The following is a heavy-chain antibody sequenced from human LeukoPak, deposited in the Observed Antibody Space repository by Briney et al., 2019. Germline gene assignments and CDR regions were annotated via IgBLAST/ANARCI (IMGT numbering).Heavy chain of an antibody. CDR1: GFTFSGSA. V-gene: IGHV3-23*01. D-gene: IGHD2-15*01. J-gene: IGHJ4*02. CDR2: ISGSGDST. CDR3: AKGMSGSCYSGLHC. Sequence: GGSLRLSCAASGFTFSGSAMTWARQAPGKGLEWVSVISGSGDSTFYADSVKGRFTISRDSSKNTVYLQMNSLRAGDTAIYYCAKGMSGSCYSGLHCWGQGTLVTVSS.